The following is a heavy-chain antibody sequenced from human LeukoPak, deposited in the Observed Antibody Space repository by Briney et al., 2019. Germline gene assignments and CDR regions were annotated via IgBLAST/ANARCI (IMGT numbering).Heavy chain of an antibody. CDR3: ARGELGYCSGGSCWTLRANWFDP. Sequence: SETLSLTCTVSGGSISSGSYYWSWIRQPAGKGLEWIGRIYTSGSTNYNPSLKSRVTISVDTSKNQFSLKLSSVTAADTAVYYCARGELGYCSGGSCWTLRANWFDPWGQGTLVTVSS. CDR2: IYTSGST. V-gene: IGHV4-61*02. D-gene: IGHD2-15*01. CDR1: GGSISSGSYY. J-gene: IGHJ5*02.